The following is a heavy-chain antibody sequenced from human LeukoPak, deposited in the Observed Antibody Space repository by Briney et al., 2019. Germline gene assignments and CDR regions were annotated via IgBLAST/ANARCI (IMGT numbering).Heavy chain of an antibody. D-gene: IGHD2-2*01. CDR1: GYSFTSYW. Sequence: KGGESLKISCKGSGYSFTSYWIGWVRQMPGKGLEWMGIIYPGDSDTRYSPSFQGQVTISADKSISTAYLQWSSLKASDTAMYYCARSSEVVPAARSFSVNNWFDPWGQGTLVTVSS. CDR2: IYPGDSDT. J-gene: IGHJ5*02. CDR3: ARSSEVVPAARSFSVNNWFDP. V-gene: IGHV5-51*01.